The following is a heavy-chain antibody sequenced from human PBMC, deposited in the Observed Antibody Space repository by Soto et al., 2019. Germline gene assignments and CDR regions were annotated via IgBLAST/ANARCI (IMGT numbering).Heavy chain of an antibody. CDR2: IIPILGTI. D-gene: IGHD1-26*01. Sequence: QVQLVQSGAEVKTPGSSVRVSCKTAGRTFLISAIAWVRQAPGQWLEWMGGIIPILGTIHIAQNFQGRVNFTADRSTSTAYMDLSSLRSEDTATYFCARGKEWEQPSNHYCFDYWGQGRQVIVSS. CDR1: GRTFLISA. V-gene: IGHV1-69*06. CDR3: ARGKEWEQPSNHYCFDY. J-gene: IGHJ4*02.